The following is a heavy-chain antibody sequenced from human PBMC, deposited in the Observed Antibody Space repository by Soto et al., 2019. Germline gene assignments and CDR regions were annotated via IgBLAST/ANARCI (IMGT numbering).Heavy chain of an antibody. J-gene: IGHJ4*02. CDR3: ASFTVATTWPQPQFDY. D-gene: IGHD5-12*01. Sequence: SETLSLTCAVYGGSFSGYYWSWIRQPPGKGLEWIGEINHSGSTNYNPSLKSRVTISVDTSKNQFSLKLSSVTAADTAVYYCASFTVATTWPQPQFDYWGQGTLVTVSS. CDR1: GGSFSGYY. V-gene: IGHV4-34*01. CDR2: INHSGST.